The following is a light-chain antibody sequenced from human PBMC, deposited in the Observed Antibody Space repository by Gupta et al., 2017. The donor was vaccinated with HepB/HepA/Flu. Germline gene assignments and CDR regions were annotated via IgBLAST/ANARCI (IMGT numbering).Light chain of an antibody. CDR3: QTWGTGIRV. Sequence: QLVLTQSPSASASLGASVKLTCTLSSGHSIYAIAWHQQQPEKGPRYLMKLNSDGSHSKGDGIPDRFSGSSSGAERYLTSSSLQSEDESDYYCQTWGTGIRVFGGGTKLTVL. CDR2: LNSDGSH. CDR1: SGHSIYA. J-gene: IGLJ2*01. V-gene: IGLV4-69*01.